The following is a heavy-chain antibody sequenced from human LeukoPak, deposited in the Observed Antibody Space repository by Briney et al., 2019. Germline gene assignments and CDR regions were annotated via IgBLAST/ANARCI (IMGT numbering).Heavy chain of an antibody. CDR1: GFTFTSSA. D-gene: IGHD3-9*01. V-gene: IGHV1-58*02. CDR2: IVVGSGNT. CDR3: AARYYDILTGYPDFDY. Sequence: SVKVPCKASGFTFTSSAMQWVRQARGQRLEWIGWIVVGSGNTNYAQKFQERVTITRDMSTSTAYMELSSLRSEDTAVYYCAARYYDILTGYPDFDYWGQGTLVTVSS. J-gene: IGHJ4*02.